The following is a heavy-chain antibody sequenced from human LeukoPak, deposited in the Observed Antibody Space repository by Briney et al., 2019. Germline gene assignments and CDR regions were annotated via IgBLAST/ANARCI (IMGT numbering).Heavy chain of an antibody. CDR1: GLTFSEYY. CDR3: ARFSYYFGY. CDR2: ISDTSSYA. V-gene: IGHV3-11*03. J-gene: IGHJ4*01. Sequence: PGGSLRLSYAASGLTFSEYYMRWIRQAPGKGLEWVSYISDTSSYANYADSVKGRFTISRDNAENSLFLQMNSLRAEDTAVYYWARFSYYFGYQGHGTLVTVSS.